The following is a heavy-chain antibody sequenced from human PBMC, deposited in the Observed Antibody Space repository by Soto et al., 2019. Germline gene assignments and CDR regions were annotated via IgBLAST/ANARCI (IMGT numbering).Heavy chain of an antibody. CDR2: ISYDGGNK. J-gene: IGHJ6*02. V-gene: IGHV3-30-3*01. CDR1: GFTFRNYA. D-gene: IGHD2-15*01. Sequence: QVQLVESGGGVVQPGRSLRLSCAASGFTFRNYAMHWVSQAPGKGLECVAVISYDGGNKFYRDYVKGRFTISRDNSKNTLYLQINSLRYEDTAVYYCARGDREDIAVVIGVRPGEYGVDVWGQGTTVTVSS. CDR3: ARGDREDIAVVIGVRPGEYGVDV.